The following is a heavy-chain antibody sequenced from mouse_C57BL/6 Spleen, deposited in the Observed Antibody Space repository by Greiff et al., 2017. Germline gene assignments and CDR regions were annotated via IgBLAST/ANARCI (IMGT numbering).Heavy chain of an antibody. CDR1: GYTFTSYW. J-gene: IGHJ3*01. Sequence: QVHVKQPGAELVKPGASVKVSCKASGYTFTSYWMHWVKQRPGQGLEWIGRIHPSDSDTNYNQKLKGKATLTVDKSSSTAYMQLSSLTSEDSAVYYCANGITGGFAYWGQGTLVTVSA. CDR2: IHPSDSDT. V-gene: IGHV1-74*01. D-gene: IGHD2-1*01. CDR3: ANGITGGFAY.